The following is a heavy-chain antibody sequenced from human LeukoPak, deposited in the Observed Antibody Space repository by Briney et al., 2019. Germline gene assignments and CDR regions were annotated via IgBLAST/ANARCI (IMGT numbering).Heavy chain of an antibody. CDR2: VSSDSTTI. J-gene: IGHJ4*02. V-gene: IGHV3-48*01. CDR3: TRDGGWRDDY. Sequence: GGSLRLSCAASGFTVSSNYMSWVRQAPGKGLEWVSYVSSDSTTIQYADSVKGRFTISRDYAKNSLNLQMNSLKAEDTALYYCTRDGGWRDDYWGEGTLVTVSS. D-gene: IGHD3-16*01. CDR1: GFTVSSNY.